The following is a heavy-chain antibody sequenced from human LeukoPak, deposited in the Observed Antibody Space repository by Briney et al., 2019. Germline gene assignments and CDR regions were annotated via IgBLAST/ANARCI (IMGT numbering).Heavy chain of an antibody. D-gene: IGHD1-7*01. CDR2: ISGSGGST. V-gene: IGHV3-23*01. J-gene: IGHJ5*02. Sequence: PGGSLRLSCAASGFTFSSYAMSWVRQAPGKGLGWVSAISGSGGSTYYADSVKGRFTISRGNSKNTLYLQMNSLRAEDTAVYYCAKEDPIEGWNYEYAPGSWGQGTLVTVSS. CDR3: AKEDPIEGWNYEYAPGS. CDR1: GFTFSSYA.